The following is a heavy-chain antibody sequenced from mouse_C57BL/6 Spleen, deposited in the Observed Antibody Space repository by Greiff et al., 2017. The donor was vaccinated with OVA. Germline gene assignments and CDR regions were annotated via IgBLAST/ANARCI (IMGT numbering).Heavy chain of an antibody. CDR1: GYTFTSYW. Sequence: QVQLQQPGAELVKPGASVKLSCKASGYTFTSYWMQWVKQRPGQGLEWIGEIDPSDSYTNYNQKFKGKATLTVDTSSSTAYMQLSSLTSEDAAVYYCARPRYNYAMDYWGQGTSVTVSS. V-gene: IGHV1-50*01. D-gene: IGHD1-1*01. CDR3: ARPRYNYAMDY. J-gene: IGHJ4*01. CDR2: IDPSDSYT.